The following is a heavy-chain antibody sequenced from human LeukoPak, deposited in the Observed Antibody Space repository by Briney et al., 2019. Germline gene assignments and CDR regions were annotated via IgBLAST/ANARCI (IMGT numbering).Heavy chain of an antibody. Sequence: SSQTLSLTCTVSGGSISSGGYSWSWIRQPPGKGLEWIGYIYHSGSTYYNPSLKSRVTISVDRSKNQFSLKLSSVTAADTAVYYCARGYYYDSSGPIDDAFDIWGQGTMVTVSS. CDR1: GGSISSGGYS. J-gene: IGHJ3*02. V-gene: IGHV4-30-2*01. CDR2: IYHSGST. D-gene: IGHD3-22*01. CDR3: ARGYYYDSSGPIDDAFDI.